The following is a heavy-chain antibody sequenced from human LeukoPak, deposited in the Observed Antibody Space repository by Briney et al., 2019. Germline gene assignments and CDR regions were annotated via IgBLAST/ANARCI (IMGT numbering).Heavy chain of an antibody. V-gene: IGHV4-39*07. D-gene: IGHD1-26*01. CDR3: ARARSGKWGFDY. J-gene: IGHJ4*02. Sequence: PSETLSLTCTVSGGSISSSSYYWGWIRQPPGKGLEWIGSIYYSGSTYYNPSLKSRVTISVDTSKNQFSLKLSSVTAADTAVYYCARARSGKWGFDYWGQGTLSPSPQ. CDR1: GGSISSSSYY. CDR2: IYYSGST.